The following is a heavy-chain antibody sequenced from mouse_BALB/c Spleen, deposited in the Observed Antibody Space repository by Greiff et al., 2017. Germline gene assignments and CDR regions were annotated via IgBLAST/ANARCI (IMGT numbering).Heavy chain of an antibody. J-gene: IGHJ2*01. CDR2: ISSGSSTI. CDR1: GFTFSSFG. Sequence: EVKLVESGGGLVQPGGSRKLSCAASGFTFSSFGMHWVRQAPEKGLEWVAYISSGSSTIYYADTVKGRFTISRDNPKNTLFLQMTSLRSEDTAMYCCARKGKYRYDGGYYLDYWGQGTTLTVSS. V-gene: IGHV5-17*02. CDR3: ARKGKYRYDGGYYLDY. D-gene: IGHD2-14*01.